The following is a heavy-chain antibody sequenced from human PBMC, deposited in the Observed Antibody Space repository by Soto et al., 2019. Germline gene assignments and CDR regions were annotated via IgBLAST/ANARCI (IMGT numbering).Heavy chain of an antibody. V-gene: IGHV4-34*01. J-gene: IGHJ4*02. CDR2: INHSGST. Sequence: QVQLQQWGAGLLKPSETLSLTCAVYGGSFSGYYWSWIRQPPGKGLEWIGEINHSGSTNYNPSLKSRVTISVDTSKNQFSLKLSSVTAADTAVYYCARRIRYFGSDYWGQGTLVTVSS. CDR1: GGSFSGYY. CDR3: ARRIRYFGSDY. D-gene: IGHD3-9*01.